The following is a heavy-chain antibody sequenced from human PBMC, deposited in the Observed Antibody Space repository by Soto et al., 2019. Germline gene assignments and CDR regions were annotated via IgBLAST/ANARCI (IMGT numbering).Heavy chain of an antibody. Sequence: PSETLSLTCAVYGGSFSAYYWSWIRQPPGKGLEWIGEIKHSGSTNYNPSLKSRVTISADTSKNQFSLKLNSVTAADTAVYYCAKGKHQDYWGQVTSVAVFS. J-gene: IGHJ4*02. CDR1: GGSFSAYY. V-gene: IGHV4-34*01. CDR3: AKGKHQDY. CDR2: IKHSGST.